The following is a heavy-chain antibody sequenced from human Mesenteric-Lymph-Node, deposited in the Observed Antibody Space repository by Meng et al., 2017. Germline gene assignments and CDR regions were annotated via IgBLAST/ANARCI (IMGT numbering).Heavy chain of an antibody. CDR1: EFVFSAYE. D-gene: IGHD3-10*01. CDR3: ARGLWFRY. V-gene: IGHV3-48*03. Sequence: GESLKISCAASEFVFSAYEMNWVRQAPGKGLEWVSYISSSGSNIYYADSVKGRFTISRDNAKKSLYLQMNSLRAEDTAVYYCARGLWFRYWGQGTLVTVSS. CDR2: ISSSGSNI. J-gene: IGHJ4*02.